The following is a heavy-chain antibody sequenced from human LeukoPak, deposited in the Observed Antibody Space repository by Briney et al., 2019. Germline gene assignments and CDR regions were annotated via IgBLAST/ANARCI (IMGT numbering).Heavy chain of an antibody. D-gene: IGHD3-22*01. CDR2: ISGSGGST. J-gene: IGHJ4*02. CDR1: GFTFSSYA. Sequence: GGPLRLSCAASGFTFSSYAMSWVRHAPGKGLEWVSAISGSGGSTYYAYSVKGRFTISRDNSKNALYLQMNSLRAEDTAVYYCAKGAGVVVITAVCFDYWGQGTLVTVSS. CDR3: AKGAGVVVITAVCFDY. V-gene: IGHV3-23*01.